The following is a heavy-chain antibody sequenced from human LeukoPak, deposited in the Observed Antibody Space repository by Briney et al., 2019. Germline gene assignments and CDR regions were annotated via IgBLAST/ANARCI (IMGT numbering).Heavy chain of an antibody. V-gene: IGHV4-61*02. D-gene: IGHD3-22*01. CDR3: ARDSGHYSDSSGYTAYLDY. CDR1: GGSINSGIFY. CDR2: FYSSDST. Sequence: SETLSLTCSVSGGSINSGIFYWSWIRQPAGKGLEWIGRFYSSDSTNYNPSLKSRVTISVDTSKNQFSLKLSSVTAADTAVYYCARDSGHYSDSSGYTAYLDYWGQGILVTVSS. J-gene: IGHJ4*02.